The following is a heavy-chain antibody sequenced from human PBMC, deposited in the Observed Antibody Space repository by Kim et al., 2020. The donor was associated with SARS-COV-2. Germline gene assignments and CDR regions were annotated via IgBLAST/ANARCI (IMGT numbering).Heavy chain of an antibody. CDR3: AREPIAAAGMFDY. J-gene: IGHJ4*02. D-gene: IGHD6-13*01. Sequence: YADSVKGRFTISRHNSKNTLYLQMNSLRAEDTAVYYCAREPIAAAGMFDYWGQGTLVTVSS. V-gene: IGHV3-53*04.